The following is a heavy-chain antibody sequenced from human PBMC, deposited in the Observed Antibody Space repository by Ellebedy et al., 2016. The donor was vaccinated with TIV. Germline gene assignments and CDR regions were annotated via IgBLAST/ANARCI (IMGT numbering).Heavy chain of an antibody. CDR1: GYSFTSYW. D-gene: IGHD3-22*01. V-gene: IGHV5-51*01. Sequence: ASVKVSCKGSGYSFTSYWIGWVRQVPGKGLEWMGIIYPGDSDTRYSPSFQGQVTISADKSISTAYLQWSSLKASDTAMYYCARLSDSSGYYAGLGSFDYWGQGTLVTVSS. CDR3: ARLSDSSGYYAGLGSFDY. J-gene: IGHJ4*02. CDR2: IYPGDSDT.